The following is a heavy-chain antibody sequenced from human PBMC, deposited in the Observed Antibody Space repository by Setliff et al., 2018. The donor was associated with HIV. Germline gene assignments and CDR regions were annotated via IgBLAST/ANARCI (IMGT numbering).Heavy chain of an antibody. Sequence: GGSLRLSCAASGFTFSNYGMHWVRQAPGKGLEWVAFIRYDGSDKYYADSVKGRFTISRDNSKNTLHLQMNNLRAEDTAVYYCAKDGDYRSGDYDAFDIWGQGTMVTVSS. J-gene: IGHJ3*02. CDR3: AKDGDYRSGDYDAFDI. CDR2: IRYDGSDK. D-gene: IGHD6-25*01. CDR1: GFTFSNYG. V-gene: IGHV3-30*02.